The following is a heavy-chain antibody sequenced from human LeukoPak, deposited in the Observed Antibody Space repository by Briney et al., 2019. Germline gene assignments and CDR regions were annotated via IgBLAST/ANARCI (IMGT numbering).Heavy chain of an antibody. J-gene: IGHJ4*02. V-gene: IGHV4-31*03. CDR3: ATTIAVAGTSYYFDY. CDR2: INNNGST. CDR1: CGSISSGGYY. D-gene: IGHD6-19*01. Sequence: PSQTLSLTCTVSCGSISSGGYYWSWIRQHPGKGLEWIGYINNNGSTYYNPPLKSRVTISVDTSKNQFSLKLNSVTAADTAVYYCATTIAVAGTSYYFDYWGQGTLVTVSS.